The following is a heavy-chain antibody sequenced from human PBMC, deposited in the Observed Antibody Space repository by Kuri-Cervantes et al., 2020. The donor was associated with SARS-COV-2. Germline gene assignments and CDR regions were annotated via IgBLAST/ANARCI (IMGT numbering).Heavy chain of an antibody. CDR1: GGTFSSYA. J-gene: IGHJ5*02. Sequence: SVKVSCKASGGTFSSYAISWVRQAPGQGLEWMGGIIPIFGTANYAQKLQGRATMTTDTSTSTAYMELRSLRSDDTAVYYCARRSRGARWFDPWGQGTLVTVSS. CDR2: IIPIFGTA. V-gene: IGHV1-69*05. D-gene: IGHD3-16*01. CDR3: ARRSRGARWFDP.